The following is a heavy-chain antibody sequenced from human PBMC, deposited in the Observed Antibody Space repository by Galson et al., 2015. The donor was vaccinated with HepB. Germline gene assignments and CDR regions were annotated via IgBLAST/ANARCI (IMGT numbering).Heavy chain of an antibody. CDR1: GFTVSSNY. J-gene: IGHJ4*02. V-gene: IGHV3-53*01. CDR3: ARVAVAGMGGIDY. D-gene: IGHD6-19*01. CDR2: IYSGGST. Sequence: SLRLSCAASGFTVSSNYMSWVRQAPGKGLEWVSVIYSGGSTYYADSVKGRFTISRDNSKNTLYLQMNSLRAEDTAVYYCARVAVAGMGGIDYWGQGTLVTVSS.